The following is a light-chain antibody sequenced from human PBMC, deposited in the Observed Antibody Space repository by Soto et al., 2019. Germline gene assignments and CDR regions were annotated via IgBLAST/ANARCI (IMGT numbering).Light chain of an antibody. CDR1: NIGNKN. Sequence: SYDLTQPLSVSVALGQTAKITCGGNNIGNKNVHWYQQRPGQPPVLVIYRDSGRPSGIPERFSGSNSGNTATLTISRAQTGDEADYYCQVWDINIVLFGGGTKLTVL. V-gene: IGLV3-9*01. J-gene: IGLJ2*01. CDR2: RDS. CDR3: QVWDINIVL.